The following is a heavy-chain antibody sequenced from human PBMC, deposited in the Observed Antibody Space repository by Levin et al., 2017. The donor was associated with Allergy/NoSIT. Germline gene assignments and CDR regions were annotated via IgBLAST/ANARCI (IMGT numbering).Heavy chain of an antibody. CDR2: ISGYTGNT. CDR3: ARHRIMKTVRGLTRVLSASKFGY. J-gene: IGHJ4*02. Sequence: GESLKISCKASGYTFADYGVSWVRQVPGQGLEWMGWISGYTGNTNYAQKFQGRVTMTTDTSTSTVYMELRSLRSDDTAVYYCARHRIMKTVRGLTRVLSASKFGYWGQGTLVTVSS. CDR1: GYTFADYG. D-gene: IGHD3-16*01. V-gene: IGHV1-18*01.